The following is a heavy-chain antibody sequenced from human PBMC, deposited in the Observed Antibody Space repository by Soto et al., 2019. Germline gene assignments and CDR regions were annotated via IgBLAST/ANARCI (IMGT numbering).Heavy chain of an antibody. Sequence: PGGSLRLSCAASGFTVSSNYMSWVRQAPGKGLEWVSVIYSGGSTYYADSVKGRFTISRDNSKNTLYLQMNSLRAEDTAVYYCAVSTGELRRRNAFYIWGQGTMVTV. CDR1: GFTVSSNY. D-gene: IGHD3-16*01. V-gene: IGHV3-66*01. J-gene: IGHJ3*02. CDR3: AVSTGELRRRNAFYI. CDR2: IYSGGST.